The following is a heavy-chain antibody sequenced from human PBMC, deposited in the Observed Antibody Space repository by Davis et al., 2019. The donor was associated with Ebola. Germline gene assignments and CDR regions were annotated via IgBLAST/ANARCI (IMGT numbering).Heavy chain of an antibody. V-gene: IGHV1-3*01. CDR1: GYTFTGYT. CDR3: AREVSRGAVAGVFFDY. CDR2: INAGNGNT. Sequence: AASVKVSCKASGYTFTGYTMHWVRQAPGQRLEWMGWINAGNGNTKYSQRFQGRVTMTSDTSASTAYMDLSSLRSEGTAVYYCAREVSRGAVAGVFFDYWGQGTLVTVSS. D-gene: IGHD6-19*01. J-gene: IGHJ4*02.